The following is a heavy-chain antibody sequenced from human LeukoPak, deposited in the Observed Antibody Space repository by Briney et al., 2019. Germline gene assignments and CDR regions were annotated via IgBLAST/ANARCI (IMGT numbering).Heavy chain of an antibody. CDR3: ARGDCSSTSCYGFDP. D-gene: IGHD2-2*01. J-gene: IGHJ5*02. V-gene: IGHV1-2*02. CDR2: INPNSAGT. CDR1: GYTFTGYY. Sequence: ASVKVSCKASGYTFTGYYMHWVRQAPGQGLEWMGWINPNSAGTNYAQKFQGRVTMTRDTSISTAYMELSRLRSDDTAVYYCARGDCSSTSCYGFDPWGQGTLVIVSS.